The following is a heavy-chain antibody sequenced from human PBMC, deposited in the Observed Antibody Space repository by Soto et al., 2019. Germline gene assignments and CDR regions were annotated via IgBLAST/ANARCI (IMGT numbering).Heavy chain of an antibody. CDR1: GFTFSSQW. CDR2: ILNDGTTT. V-gene: IGHV3-74*01. Sequence: GGSLRLSCTASGFTFSSQWLHWVRQAPGKGLMWISRILNDGTTTNYADSVKGRFTVSRDNAKKTMSLQMNNLRAEGTAVYYCATWRGGHPYGLAHSGQRTPVTVSS. J-gene: IGHJ1*01. D-gene: IGHD3-10*01. CDR3: ATWRGGHPYGLAH.